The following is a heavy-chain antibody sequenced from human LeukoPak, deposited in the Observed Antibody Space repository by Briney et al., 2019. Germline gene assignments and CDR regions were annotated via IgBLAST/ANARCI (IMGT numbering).Heavy chain of an antibody. D-gene: IGHD3-16*02. J-gene: IGHJ4*02. V-gene: IGHV4-39*07. CDR1: GGSISSSSYY. CDR2: INHSGST. CDR3: ARVSIRGSYRW. Sequence: DPSETLSLTCTVSGGSISSSSYYWGWIRQPPGKGLEWIGEINHSGSTNYNPSLKSRVTISVDTSKNQFSLKLSSVTAADTAVYYCARVSIRGSYRWWGQGTLVTVSS.